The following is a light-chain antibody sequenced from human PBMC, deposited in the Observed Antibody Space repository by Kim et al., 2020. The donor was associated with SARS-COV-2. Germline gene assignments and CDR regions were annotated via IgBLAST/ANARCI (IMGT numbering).Light chain of an antibody. CDR2: TNN. CDR1: SSNIGSNT. V-gene: IGLV1-44*01. Sequence: GPRVTISCSGSSSNIGSNTVNWYQQLPGTAPKLLIHTNNDRPSGVPDRFSGSKSGTSASLAISGLQSEDEADYSCAAWDDSLNTYVFGTGTKVTVL. CDR3: AAWDDSLNTYV. J-gene: IGLJ1*01.